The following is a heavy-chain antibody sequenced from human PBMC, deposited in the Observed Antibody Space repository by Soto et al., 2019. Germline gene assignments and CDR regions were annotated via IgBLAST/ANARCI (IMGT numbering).Heavy chain of an antibody. CDR2: IYYSGST. CDR1: GGSISMGGYY. D-gene: IGHD3-10*01. CDR3: ATYASGTYKPTTFDY. V-gene: IGHV4-31*03. Sequence: PSETLSLTCTVSGGSISMGGYYWSWIRQHPGKGLEWIGYIYYSGSTYYNPSLKSRVTMSVDTSKNQFSLKLSSVTAADTAVYYCATYASGTYKPTTFDYWGQGTLVTVSS. J-gene: IGHJ4*02.